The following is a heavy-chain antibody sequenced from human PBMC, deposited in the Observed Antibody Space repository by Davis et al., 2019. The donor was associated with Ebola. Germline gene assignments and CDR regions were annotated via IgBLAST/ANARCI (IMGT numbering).Heavy chain of an antibody. CDR2: IYPGDSDT. J-gene: IGHJ3*02. CDR1: SFLFPSSW. CDR3: ASHLTCSSTSCYIPDAFDI. Sequence: GESLKISCQASSFLFPSSWIGWVRQMPGKGLEWMGIIYPGDSDTRYSPSFQGQVTISADKSISTAYLQWRSLKASDTAMYYCASHLTCSSTSCYIPDAFDIWGQGTMVTVSS. V-gene: IGHV5-51*01. D-gene: IGHD2-2*02.